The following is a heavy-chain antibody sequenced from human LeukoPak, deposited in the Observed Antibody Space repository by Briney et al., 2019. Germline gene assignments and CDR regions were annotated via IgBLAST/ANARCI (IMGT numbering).Heavy chain of an antibody. V-gene: IGHV4-4*07. Sequence: PSETLSLTCTVSGDSISSYYWSWIRQPAGKGLEWIGRIYTSGSTNYNPSLKSRVTISVDTSKNQFSLKLSSVTAADTAVYYRARGGLVAADDYWGQGTLVTVSS. CDR2: IYTSGST. CDR1: GDSISSYY. CDR3: ARGGLVAADDY. D-gene: IGHD2-15*01. J-gene: IGHJ4*02.